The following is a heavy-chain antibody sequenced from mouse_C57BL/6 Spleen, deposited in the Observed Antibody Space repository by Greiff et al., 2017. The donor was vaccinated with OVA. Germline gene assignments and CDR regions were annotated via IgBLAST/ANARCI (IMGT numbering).Heavy chain of an antibody. CDR3: ARGAYGSFFDY. J-gene: IGHJ2*01. D-gene: IGHD1-1*01. CDR1: GFTFSDYY. V-gene: IGHV5-16*01. CDR2: ITYDGSRT. Sequence: EVKVVESEGGLVQPGSSMKLSCTASGFTFSDYYMAWVRPVPEKGLEWVANITYDGSRTYYLDSLKSRFIISRDNAKNILYLQMSSLKSEDTATYYCARGAYGSFFDYWGQGTTLTVSS.